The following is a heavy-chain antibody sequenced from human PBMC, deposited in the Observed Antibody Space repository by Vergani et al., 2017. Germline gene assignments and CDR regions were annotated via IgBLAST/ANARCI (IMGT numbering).Heavy chain of an antibody. CDR3: AKLWGGGTYYYDSSGYQIDY. CDR2: ISYDGSNK. CDR1: GFTFSSYG. D-gene: IGHD3-22*01. J-gene: IGHJ4*02. V-gene: IGHV3-30*18. Sequence: QVQLVESGGGVVQPGRSLRLSCAASGFTFSSYGMHWVRQAPGKGLEWVAVISYDGSNKYYADSVKGRFTISRDNSKNTLYLQMNSLRAEDTAVYYCAKLWGGGTYYYDSSGYQIDYWGQGTLVTVSS.